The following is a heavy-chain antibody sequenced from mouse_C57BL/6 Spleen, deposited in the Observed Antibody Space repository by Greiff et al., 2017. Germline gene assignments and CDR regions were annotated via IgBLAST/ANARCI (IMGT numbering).Heavy chain of an antibody. CDR1: GYTFTDHT. CDR2: IYPRDGST. Sequence: SDAELVKPGASVKISCKVSGYTFTDHTIHWMKQRPEQGLEWIGYIYPRDGSTKYNEKFKGKATLTADKSSSTAYMQLNSLTSEDSAVYFCARVPNYYGSLYYAMDYWGQGTSVTVSS. CDR3: ARVPNYYGSLYYAMDY. J-gene: IGHJ4*01. V-gene: IGHV1-78*01. D-gene: IGHD1-1*01.